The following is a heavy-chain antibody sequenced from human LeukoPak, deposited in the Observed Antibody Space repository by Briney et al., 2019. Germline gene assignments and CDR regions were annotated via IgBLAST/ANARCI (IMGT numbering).Heavy chain of an antibody. D-gene: IGHD2-2*01. CDR2: ISGSGGST. CDR3: AKKDTLVVPPAPHVY. Sequence: GGSLRLSCAASGFTFSSYAMSWVRQAPGKGLEWVSAISGSGGSTYYADSVKGRFTISRDNSKNTLYLQMNSLRAEDTAVYYCAKKDTLVVPPAPHVYWGQGTLVTVYS. CDR1: GFTFSSYA. J-gene: IGHJ4*02. V-gene: IGHV3-23*01.